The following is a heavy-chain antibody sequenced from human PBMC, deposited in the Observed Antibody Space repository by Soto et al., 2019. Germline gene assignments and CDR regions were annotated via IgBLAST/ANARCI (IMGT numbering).Heavy chain of an antibody. CDR3: ARVPYDILPKTGYAFDP. V-gene: IGHV1-46*01. CDR2: INPSGGST. J-gene: IGHJ5*02. CDR1: GYTFTSYY. Sequence: ASVKFSCKASGYTFTSYYMHWVRQAAGQGVEWMGIINPSGGSTSYAQKFQGRVAMTRDTSTSTVYMELSSLRSEDTAVYYCARVPYDILPKTGYAFDPWGQGIMVTVSS. D-gene: IGHD3-9*01.